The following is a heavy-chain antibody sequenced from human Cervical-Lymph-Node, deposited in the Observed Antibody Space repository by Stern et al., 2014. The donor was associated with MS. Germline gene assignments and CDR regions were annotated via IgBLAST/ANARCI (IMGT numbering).Heavy chain of an antibody. V-gene: IGHV3-11*01. CDR1: GFSFRKYY. Sequence: VQLEESGGGLVKPGGSLRLSCAASGFSFRKYYMSWIRQAPGKGLEWISDIISSGDHIDCADSVKGRFTISRDNAKNSLYLQMNSLRADDTAIYYCVRADGSTDDYWGQGTLVTVSS. CDR2: IISSGDHI. J-gene: IGHJ4*02. D-gene: IGHD3-10*01. CDR3: VRADGSTDDY.